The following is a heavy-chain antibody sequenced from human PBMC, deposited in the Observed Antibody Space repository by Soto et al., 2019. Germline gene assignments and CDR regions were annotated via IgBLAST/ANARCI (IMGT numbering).Heavy chain of an antibody. D-gene: IGHD3-10*01. Sequence: QVQLVQSGTEVKKPGSSVKVSCKASGGTFRSNAISWVRQAPGQGLEWMGGLIPIFGTTNYAQKLQGRVTINAEESASTADMELSSLRSDDTAVDYGASLPSFSYGSGYGMDVWGQGTTVTVSS. V-gene: IGHV1-69*01. CDR3: ASLPSFSYGSGYGMDV. CDR2: LIPIFGTT. J-gene: IGHJ6*02. CDR1: GGTFRSNA.